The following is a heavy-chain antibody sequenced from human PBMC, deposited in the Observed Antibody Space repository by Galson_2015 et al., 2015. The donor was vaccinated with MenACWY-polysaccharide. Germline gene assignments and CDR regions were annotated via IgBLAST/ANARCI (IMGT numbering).Heavy chain of an antibody. Sequence: SCKASEYTFTSYDLNWVRQAPGQGLEWMGWMNPNSANTGYGKKFQGRVTMTRNTSMSTAYMELSSLRFEDTAVYYCARGGAARRDWYFDLWGRGTLVTVSS. D-gene: IGHD6-6*01. CDR2: MNPNSANT. CDR1: EYTFTSYD. CDR3: ARGGAARRDWYFDL. V-gene: IGHV1-8*01. J-gene: IGHJ2*01.